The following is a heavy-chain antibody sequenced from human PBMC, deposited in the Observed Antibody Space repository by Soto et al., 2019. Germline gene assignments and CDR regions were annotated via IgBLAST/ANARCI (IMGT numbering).Heavy chain of an antibody. J-gene: IGHJ5*02. CDR2: INHSGST. Sequence: SETLSLTCAVYGGSFSGYYWSWIRQPPGRGLEWIGEINHSGSTNYNPSLKSRVTISVDTSKNQFSLKLSSVTAADTAVYYCARGLEIYYDSSGYRLSGKLEPWGQGTMVTVSS. CDR3: ARGLEIYYDSSGYRLSGKLEP. CDR1: GGSFSGYY. D-gene: IGHD3-22*01. V-gene: IGHV4-34*01.